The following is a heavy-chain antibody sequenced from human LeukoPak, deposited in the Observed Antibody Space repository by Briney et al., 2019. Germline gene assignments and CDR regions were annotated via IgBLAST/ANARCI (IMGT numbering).Heavy chain of an antibody. D-gene: IGHD4-17*01. Sequence: PGGSLRLSCVASGFTFSSNWMSWVRQAPGKGLEWVSFIYSGGNTHYSDSVKGRFTISRDNSKNTLYLQMNTLRAEDTAVYYCARRAGEYSHPYDYWGQGTLVTVSS. CDR1: GFTFSSNW. V-gene: IGHV3-53*01. J-gene: IGHJ4*02. CDR2: IYSGGNT. CDR3: ARRAGEYSHPYDY.